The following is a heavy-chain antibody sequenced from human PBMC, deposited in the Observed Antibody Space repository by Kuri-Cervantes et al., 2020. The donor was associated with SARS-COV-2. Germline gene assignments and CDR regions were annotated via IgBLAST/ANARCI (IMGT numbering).Heavy chain of an antibody. Sequence: SETLSLTCTVSGGSISSSSYYWSWIRQPPGKGLEWIGSIYYSGSTYYNPSLKSRVTISVDTSKNQFSLKLSSVTAADTAVYYCASQVDTAMAFDYWGQGTLVTVSS. D-gene: IGHD5-18*01. CDR1: GGSISSSSYY. V-gene: IGHV4-39*01. J-gene: IGHJ4*02. CDR3: ASQVDTAMAFDY. CDR2: IYYSGST.